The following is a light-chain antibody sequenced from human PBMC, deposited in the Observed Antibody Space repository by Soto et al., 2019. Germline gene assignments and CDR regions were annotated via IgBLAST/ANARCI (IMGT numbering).Light chain of an antibody. CDR1: QNIINY. V-gene: IGKV1-39*01. J-gene: IGKJ4*01. CDR3: QQANSFPRG. Sequence: DIQMTQPPSSLSASVGDRVTITCRASQNIINYLNWYQQKPGEAPKLLMYAASSLQSGVPSRFSGSGSGTDFTLTISSLQPEDFATYYCQQANSFPRGFGGGTKV. CDR2: AAS.